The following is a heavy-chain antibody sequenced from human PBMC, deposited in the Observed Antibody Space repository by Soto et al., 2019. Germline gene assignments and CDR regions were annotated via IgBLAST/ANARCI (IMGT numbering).Heavy chain of an antibody. CDR3: ARLGRAPSG. CDR2: INHSGST. V-gene: IGHV4-34*01. Sequence: SETLCLTCAVYGGSFSGYYWSWIRQPPGKGLEWIGEINHSGSTNYNPSLKSRVTISVDTSKNQFSLKLSSVTAADTAVYYCARLGRAPSGWGQGTLVTVSS. J-gene: IGHJ4*02. D-gene: IGHD6-6*01. CDR1: GGSFSGYY.